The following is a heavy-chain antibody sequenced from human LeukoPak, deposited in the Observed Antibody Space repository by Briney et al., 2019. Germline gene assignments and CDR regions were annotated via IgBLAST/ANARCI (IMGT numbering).Heavy chain of an antibody. CDR3: ARQTTVTTDAWDGFDY. Sequence: GGSLRLSCAASGLSFNRYTMNWVRQAPGKGLEWVSSISGSGVYIYYADSVKGRFTISRDNAKNSLYLQMNRLRAEDTAVYYCARQTTVTTDAWDGFDYWGQGTLVTVS. V-gene: IGHV3-21*01. CDR2: ISGSGVYI. CDR1: GLSFNRYT. D-gene: IGHD4-17*01. J-gene: IGHJ4*02.